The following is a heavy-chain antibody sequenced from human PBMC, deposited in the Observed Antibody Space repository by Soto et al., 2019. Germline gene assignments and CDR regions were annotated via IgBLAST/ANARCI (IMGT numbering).Heavy chain of an antibody. J-gene: IGHJ5*02. Sequence: GESLKISCTGVGYSFTSYWIGWVRQMPGKGLEWMGIIYPGDSDTRYSPSFQGQVTISADKSISTVYLQWSSLKASDTAMYYCARGYCTTNICDPWFDPWGQGTLVTVS. CDR2: IYPGDSDT. CDR3: ARGYCTTNICDPWFDP. D-gene: IGHD2-8*01. CDR1: GYSFTSYW. V-gene: IGHV5-51*01.